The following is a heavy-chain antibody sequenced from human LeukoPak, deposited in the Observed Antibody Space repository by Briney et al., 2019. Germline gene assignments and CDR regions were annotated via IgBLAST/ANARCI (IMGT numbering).Heavy chain of an antibody. J-gene: IGHJ4*02. D-gene: IGHD2-2*01. Sequence: GGSLRLSCAASGFTFSSYGMHWVRQAPGKGLEWVAFIRYDGSNKYYADSVKGRFTISRDNSKNTLYLQMNSLRAEDTAVYCCAKDAPYCSSTSCLNWGQGTLVTVSS. CDR3: AKDAPYCSSTSCLN. CDR1: GFTFSSYG. CDR2: IRYDGSNK. V-gene: IGHV3-30*02.